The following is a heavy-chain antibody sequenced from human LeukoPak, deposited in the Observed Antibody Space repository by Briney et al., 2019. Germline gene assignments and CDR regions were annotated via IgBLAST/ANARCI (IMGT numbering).Heavy chain of an antibody. V-gene: IGHV3-30*04. J-gene: IGHJ3*02. D-gene: IGHD5-18*01. Sequence: GSLRLSCAASGFTFSSYAMHWVRQAPGKGLEWVAAISYDGSNKYSADSVKGRFTISRGNSKNTLYLQMSSLRADDTALYYCAGVDAAMPDAFDIWGQGTTVTVSS. CDR3: AGVDAAMPDAFDI. CDR2: ISYDGSNK. CDR1: GFTFSSYA.